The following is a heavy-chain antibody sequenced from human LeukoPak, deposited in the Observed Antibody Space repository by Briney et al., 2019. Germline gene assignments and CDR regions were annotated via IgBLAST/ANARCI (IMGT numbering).Heavy chain of an antibody. D-gene: IGHD1-14*01. CDR1: GFAFSSYY. Sequence: GGSLRLSCAASGFAFSSYYMAWVRQAPGKGLEWVSSINRDGGATYYADSVKGRFTISRDNSKSTLYLQMNSLRGEDTAVYYCVKDETGCSWYNWGQGTLVTVSS. V-gene: IGHV3-23*01. CDR2: INRDGGAT. J-gene: IGHJ4*02. CDR3: VKDETGCSWYN.